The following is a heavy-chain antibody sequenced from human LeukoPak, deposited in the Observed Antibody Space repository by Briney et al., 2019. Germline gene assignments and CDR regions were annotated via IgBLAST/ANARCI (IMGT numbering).Heavy chain of an antibody. CDR3: VRGDSRED. CDR2: IGRTSIDK. CDR1: GFSFSSYT. D-gene: IGHD3-22*01. V-gene: IGHV3-21*01. J-gene: IGHJ4*02. Sequence: GGSLRLSCAASGFSFSSYTMNWVRQAPGKGLEWISSIGRTSIDKYYADSVRGRFTISGDNAKNSLYVQMGSLRADDTAVYYCVRGDSREDWGQGTLVTVSS.